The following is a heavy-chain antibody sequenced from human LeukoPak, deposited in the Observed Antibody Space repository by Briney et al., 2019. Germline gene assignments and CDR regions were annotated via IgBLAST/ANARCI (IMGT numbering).Heavy chain of an antibody. CDR2: INPSGGST. CDR3: ARAGSGGSRRPDNYYCYGTDA. V-gene: IGHV1-46*01. J-gene: IGHJ6*04. CDR1: GYTFTIYY. Sequence: GASVKVSFPSSGYTFTIYYMHWVRQAPGQGLEWMGIINPSGGSTSYAQKFQGRVTMTRDTSTSTVYMELSSLRSEDTAVYYCARAGSGGSRRPDNYYCYGTDARGERTTVTVSS. D-gene: IGHD2-15*01.